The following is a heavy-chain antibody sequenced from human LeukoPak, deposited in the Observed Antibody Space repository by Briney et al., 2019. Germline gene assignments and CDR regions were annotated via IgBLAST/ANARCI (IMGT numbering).Heavy chain of an antibody. D-gene: IGHD3-16*01. V-gene: IGHV3-23*01. J-gene: IGHJ4*02. Sequence: GVSLRFSGVASGFTFSNYAMTWVRQAPGKELKWVSGISDSGGATYYAGSVKGRFTISRDNSKKTLYLQMNSLRAEDTAVYYCAKVGVGWVAFEFWGQGTLVTVSS. CDR3: AKVGVGWVAFEF. CDR1: GFTFSNYA. CDR2: ISDSGGAT.